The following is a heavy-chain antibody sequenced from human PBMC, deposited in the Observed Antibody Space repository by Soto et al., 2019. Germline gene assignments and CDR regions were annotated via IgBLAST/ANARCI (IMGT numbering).Heavy chain of an antibody. V-gene: IGHV3-23*01. J-gene: IGHJ4*02. CDR3: AKGNHYYDSSGYNL. D-gene: IGHD3-22*01. CDR2: ISGSGGST. CDR1: GFTFSSYA. Sequence: GGSLRLSCAASGFTFSSYAMSWVRQAPGKGLEWVSAISGSGGSTYYADSVKGRFTISRDNSKNTLYLQMHSLRAEDTAVYYSAKGNHYYDSSGYNLWGQGTLVTVSS.